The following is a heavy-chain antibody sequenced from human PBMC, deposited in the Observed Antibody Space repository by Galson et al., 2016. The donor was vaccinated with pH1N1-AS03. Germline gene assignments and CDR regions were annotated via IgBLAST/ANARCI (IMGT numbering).Heavy chain of an antibody. CDR2: INSRSDTI. V-gene: IGHV3-48*01. CDR3: ARVPYSYGMDV. J-gene: IGHJ6*02. Sequence: SLRLSCAASEFTFSIYHMSWVRQAPGKGLEWVSYINSRSDTIYYADSVKGRFTISRDNAKNSLYLQMNSLRAEDTAVYYCARVPYSYGMDVWGQGTTVTVSS. CDR1: EFTFSIYH.